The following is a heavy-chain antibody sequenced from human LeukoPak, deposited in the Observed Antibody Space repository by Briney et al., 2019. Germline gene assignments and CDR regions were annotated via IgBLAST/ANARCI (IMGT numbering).Heavy chain of an antibody. CDR3: ARLLYYFDSSGSYYAPKAFDI. Sequence: GESLKISCQGSGYNFTNYWIGWVRQMPGKGLEWMGIIYPADSDTRYSPSFQGQVTISADKSISTAYLQWSSLKASDTAIYYCARLLYYFDSSGSYYAPKAFDIWGQGTMVTVSS. D-gene: IGHD3-22*01. CDR1: GYNFTNYW. CDR2: IYPADSDT. J-gene: IGHJ3*02. V-gene: IGHV5-51*01.